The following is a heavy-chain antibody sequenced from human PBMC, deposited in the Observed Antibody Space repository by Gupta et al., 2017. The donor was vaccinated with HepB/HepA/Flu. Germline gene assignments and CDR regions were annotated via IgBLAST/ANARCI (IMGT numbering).Heavy chain of an antibody. CDR1: GFTFSSYA. CDR2: ISGSGGST. CDR3: AKFSFDVLMVYAAFDI. D-gene: IGHD2-8*01. V-gene: IGHV3-23*01. Sequence: EVQLLESGGGLVQPGGSLRLSCAASGFTFSSYAMSWVRQAPGKGLEWVSAISGSGGSTYYADSVKGRFTISRDNSKNTLYLQMNSLRAEDTAVYYCAKFSFDVLMVYAAFDIWGQGTMVTVSS. J-gene: IGHJ3*02.